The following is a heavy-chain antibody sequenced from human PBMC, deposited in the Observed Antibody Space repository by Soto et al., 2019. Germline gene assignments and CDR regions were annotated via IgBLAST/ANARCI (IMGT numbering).Heavy chain of an antibody. CDR2: ISSSSSTI. J-gene: IGHJ4*02. CDR3: ARRRSSNNWRFDY. CDR1: GFTFSTYS. V-gene: IGHV3-48*01. D-gene: IGHD1-1*01. Sequence: EVQLVESGGGLVQPGGSLRLSCAVSGFTFSTYSMNWVRQAPGKGLEWVSYISSSSSTIYYADSVKGRFTISRDNAKNSLYLQMNSLRAEDTAVYYCARRRSSNNWRFDYRGQGTPVTVSS.